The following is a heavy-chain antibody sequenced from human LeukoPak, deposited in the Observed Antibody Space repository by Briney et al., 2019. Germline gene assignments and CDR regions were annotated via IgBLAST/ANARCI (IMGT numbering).Heavy chain of an antibody. CDR3: ARGSPPYYSGYEVGDY. CDR1: GYTFTTYD. V-gene: IGHV1-8*01. J-gene: IGHJ4*02. Sequence: ASVKVSCKASGYTFTTYDINWVRQATGQGLEWTGWMNPNSGNTGYAQKFQGRVTMTRNTSISTAYMELSSLRSEDTAVYYCARGSPPYYSGYEVGDYWGQGTLVTVSS. CDR2: MNPNSGNT. D-gene: IGHD5-12*01.